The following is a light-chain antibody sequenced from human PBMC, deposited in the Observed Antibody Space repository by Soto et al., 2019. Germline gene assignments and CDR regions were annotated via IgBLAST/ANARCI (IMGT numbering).Light chain of an antibody. CDR2: EVS. CDR3: SSYTSSSSYV. Sequence: QSVLTQPASVSGSPGQSITISCTGTSSDVGYGYVSWYQEHPGKDPKLMIYEVSNRPSGVSNRFSGFKSGNTASLTISGLQAEDEDDYYCSSYTSSSSYVFGTGTKLTVL. J-gene: IGLJ1*01. V-gene: IGLV2-14*01. CDR1: SSDVGYGY.